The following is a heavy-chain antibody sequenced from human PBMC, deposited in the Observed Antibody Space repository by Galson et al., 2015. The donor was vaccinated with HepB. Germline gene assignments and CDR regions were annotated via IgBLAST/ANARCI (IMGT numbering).Heavy chain of an antibody. V-gene: IGHV1-46*04. CDR2: INPSGGST. Sequence: SVKVSCKASGYTFTSYYMHWVRQAPGQGLEWMGIINPSGGSTSYAQKLQGRVTMTRDTSTSTVYMELSSLRSEDTAVYYCARDISRYYYGSGSLNFDYWGQGTLVTVSS. J-gene: IGHJ4*02. CDR3: ARDISRYYYGSGSLNFDY. CDR1: GYTFTSYY. D-gene: IGHD3-10*01.